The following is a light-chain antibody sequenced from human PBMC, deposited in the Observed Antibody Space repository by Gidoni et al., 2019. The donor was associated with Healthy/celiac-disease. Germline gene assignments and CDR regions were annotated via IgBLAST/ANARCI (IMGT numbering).Light chain of an antibody. CDR3: SSYTSSSTLGV. CDR1: SSDVGGYNY. J-gene: IGLJ2*01. CDR2: EVS. V-gene: IGLV2-14*01. Sequence: QSALTQPASVSGSPGQSITISCTGTSSDVGGYNYVPWYQQYPGKAPKLMIYEVSNRPSGVSTRFSGSKSGNTASLTISGLQAEDEADYYCSSYTSSSTLGVFGGGTKLTVL.